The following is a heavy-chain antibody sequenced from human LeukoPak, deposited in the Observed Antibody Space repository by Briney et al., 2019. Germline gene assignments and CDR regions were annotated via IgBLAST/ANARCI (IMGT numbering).Heavy chain of an antibody. Sequence: GALRLSCAASGFHFSAHGMNWIRQAPGKGLEWASGISPSGDITYYADSVMGRFTISRDNRKSTVSLQMNSLRAEDTALYYCVRDLDWGAFDVWGQGRMVTVSS. J-gene: IGHJ3*01. D-gene: IGHD3/OR15-3a*01. V-gene: IGHV3-23*01. CDR2: ISPSGDIT. CDR3: VRDLDWGAFDV. CDR1: GFHFSAHG.